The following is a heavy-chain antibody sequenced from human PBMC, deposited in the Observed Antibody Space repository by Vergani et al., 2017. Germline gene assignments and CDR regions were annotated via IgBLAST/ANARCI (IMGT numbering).Heavy chain of an antibody. Sequence: QVQLQESGPGLVKPSQTLSLTCTVSGGSISSGGYYWSWSRQHPGKGLEWIGYIYYSGSTYYNPSLKSRVTISVDTSKNQFSLMLSSVTAADTAVYYCAILRIQRTYYFDYWGQGTLVTVSS. CDR2: IYYSGST. CDR3: AILRIQRTYYFDY. V-gene: IGHV4-31*03. D-gene: IGHD5-18*01. CDR1: GGSISSGGYY. J-gene: IGHJ4*02.